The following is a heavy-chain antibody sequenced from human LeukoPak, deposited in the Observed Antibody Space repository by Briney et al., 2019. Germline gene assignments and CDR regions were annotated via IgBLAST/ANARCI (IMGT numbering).Heavy chain of an antibody. CDR2: IYYSGST. V-gene: IGHV4-39*07. D-gene: IGHD7-27*01. J-gene: IGHJ3*02. Sequence: PSETLSLTCTVSGGSISISSYYWGWIRQPPGKGLEWIGNIYYSGSTYYSPSLKSRVTISVDTSKNQFSLKLSSVTAADTAVYYCARDLGLYDAFDIWGQGTMVTVSS. CDR1: GGSISISSYY. CDR3: ARDLGLYDAFDI.